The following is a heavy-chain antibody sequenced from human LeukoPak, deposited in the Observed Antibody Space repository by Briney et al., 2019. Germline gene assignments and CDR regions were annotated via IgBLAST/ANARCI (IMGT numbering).Heavy chain of an antibody. CDR1: GFTFSRFA. V-gene: IGHV3-23*01. J-gene: IGHJ4*02. Sequence: GGSLRLSCEASGFTFSRFAMSWVRPAPGKGLEWVSSISGSDRTTYYADSVKGRFTISRDNSKNILYLQMNSLRADDTALYYCAKDGNYLDSSGYLIPFDYWGLGTLVTVSS. CDR2: ISGSDRTT. CDR3: AKDGNYLDSSGYLIPFDY. D-gene: IGHD3-22*01.